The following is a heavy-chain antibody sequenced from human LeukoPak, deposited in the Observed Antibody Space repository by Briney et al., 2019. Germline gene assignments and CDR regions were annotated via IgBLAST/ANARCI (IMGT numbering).Heavy chain of an antibody. Sequence: GSLRLSCAASGFTFSSCAMSWVRQAPGKGLEWVSAISGSGGSTYYADSVKGRFTISRDNSKNTLYLQMNSLRAEDTAVYYCAKDMRIAARPYYFDYWGQGTLVTVSS. CDR2: ISGSGGST. CDR3: AKDMRIAARPYYFDY. CDR1: GFTFSSCA. V-gene: IGHV3-23*01. D-gene: IGHD6-6*01. J-gene: IGHJ4*02.